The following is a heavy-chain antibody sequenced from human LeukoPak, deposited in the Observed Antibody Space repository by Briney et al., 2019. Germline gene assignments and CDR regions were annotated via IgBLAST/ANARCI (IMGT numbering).Heavy chain of an antibody. D-gene: IGHD2/OR15-2a*01. Sequence: GGSLRLSCAASGLTFGNYGMHWVRQAPGKGLEWVAFIWYDGSNKYYVDSVKGRFTISRDNSKNTVYLQMSSLRVDDTAVYYCATDRSNSWIDYWGLGTLVTVAS. V-gene: IGHV3-30*02. CDR3: ATDRSNSWIDY. CDR1: GLTFGNYG. CDR2: IWYDGSNK. J-gene: IGHJ4*02.